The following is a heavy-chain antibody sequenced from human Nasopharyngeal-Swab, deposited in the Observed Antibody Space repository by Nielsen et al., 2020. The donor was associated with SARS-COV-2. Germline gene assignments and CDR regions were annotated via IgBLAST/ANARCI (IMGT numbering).Heavy chain of an antibody. Sequence: GASLKISCKGSGYSFTSYWISWVRQMPGKGLEWMGRIDPSDSYTNYSPSFQGHVTISADKSISTAYLQWSSLKASDTAMYYCARHWSDPGNWFDPWGQGTPVTVSS. J-gene: IGHJ5*02. CDR2: IDPSDSYT. CDR3: ARHWSDPGNWFDP. V-gene: IGHV5-10-1*01. CDR1: GYSFTSYW.